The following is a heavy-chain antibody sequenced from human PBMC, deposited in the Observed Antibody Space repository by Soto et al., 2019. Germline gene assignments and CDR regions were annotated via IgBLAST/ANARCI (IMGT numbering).Heavy chain of an antibody. CDR3: ATTYYYDSSGPWGMDV. CDR2: IYSGGST. CDR1: GFTVSSNY. J-gene: IGHJ6*02. Sequence: PGGSLRLSCAASGFTVSSNYMSWVRQAPGKGLEWVSVIYSGGSTYYADSVKGRFTISRDNSKNTLYLQMNSLRAEDTAVYYCATTYYYDSSGPWGMDVWGQGTTVTV. D-gene: IGHD3-22*01. V-gene: IGHV3-53*01.